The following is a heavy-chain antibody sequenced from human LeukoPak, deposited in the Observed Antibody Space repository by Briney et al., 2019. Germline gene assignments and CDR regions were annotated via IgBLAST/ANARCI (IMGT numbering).Heavy chain of an antibody. CDR3: ARETSGKYWHDP. CDR2: IYDSGST. Sequence: PSETLSLTCTVSGGSIRSSYYYWGWIRQPPGKGLEWIGSIYDSGSTYYNPSLKSRVTISVDTSKNQFSLKLNSVTATDTAVYYCARETSGKYWHDPWGQGTLVTVSS. D-gene: IGHD1-26*01. V-gene: IGHV4-39*01. J-gene: IGHJ5*02. CDR1: GGSIRSSYYY.